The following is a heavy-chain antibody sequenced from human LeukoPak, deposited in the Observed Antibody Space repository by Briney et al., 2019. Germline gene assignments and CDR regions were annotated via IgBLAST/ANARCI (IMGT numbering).Heavy chain of an antibody. J-gene: IGHJ4*02. CDR2: ISYDGSNK. Sequence: GSLRLSCAXSGFTFSSYGMHWVRQAPGKGLEWVAVISYDGSNKYYADSVKGRFTISGDNSKNTLYLQMNSLRAEDTAVYYCAKDLDSSGYYEVDYWGQGTLVTVSS. CDR3: AKDLDSSGYYEVDY. D-gene: IGHD3-22*01. CDR1: GFTFSSYG. V-gene: IGHV3-30*18.